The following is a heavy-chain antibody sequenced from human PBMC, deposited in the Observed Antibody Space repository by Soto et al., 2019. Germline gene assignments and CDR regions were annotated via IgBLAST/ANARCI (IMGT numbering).Heavy chain of an antibody. CDR3: AKDSAPRFAAFDI. CDR2: ISYDGSNK. J-gene: IGHJ3*02. V-gene: IGHV3-30*18. Sequence: GGSLRLSCAASGFTFSSYGMHWVRQAPGKGLEWVAVISYDGSNKYYADSVRGRFTISRDNSKNTLYLQMNSLRAEDTAVYYCAKDSAPRFAAFDIWGQGTMVTVSS. CDR1: GFTFSSYG.